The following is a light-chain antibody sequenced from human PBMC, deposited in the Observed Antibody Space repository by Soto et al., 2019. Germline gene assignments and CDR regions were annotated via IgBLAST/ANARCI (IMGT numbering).Light chain of an antibody. Sequence: EVVLTQSPGTLSLSQGERATLSCSASQSISTSYLAWYQHKRGQAPRLLIYGASSRATDIPARFSGSGSGTEFILTISSLQSEDFALYYCQEYNTWPWTFGQGTKVDIK. V-gene: IGKV3D-15*01. CDR1: QSISTSY. J-gene: IGKJ1*01. CDR2: GAS. CDR3: QEYNTWPWT.